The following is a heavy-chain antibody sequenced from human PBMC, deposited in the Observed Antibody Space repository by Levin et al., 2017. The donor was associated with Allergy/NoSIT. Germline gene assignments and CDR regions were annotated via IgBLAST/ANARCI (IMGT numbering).Heavy chain of an antibody. CDR2: ISGSSSYT. CDR1: GFTFSDYY. CDR3: ARDHGENYDSSGYSDY. J-gene: IGHJ4*02. V-gene: IGHV3-11*05. D-gene: IGHD3-22*01. Sequence: GESLNISCAASGFTFSDYYISWIRQAPGKGLEWVSYISGSSSYTNYADSVKGRFTISRDNAKNSLYLQMNSLRAEDTAVYYCARDHGENYDSSGYSDYWGQGTLVTVSS.